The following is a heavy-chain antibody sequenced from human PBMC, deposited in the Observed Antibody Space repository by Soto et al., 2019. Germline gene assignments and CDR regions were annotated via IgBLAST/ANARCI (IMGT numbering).Heavy chain of an antibody. D-gene: IGHD3-3*01. J-gene: IGHJ6*02. CDR2: IYHSGST. Sequence: QVQLQESGPGLVKPSGTLSLTCAVSGGSISSSNWWSWVRQPPGKGLEWIGEIYHSGSTNYNPSLKSRVIISVDKSKNQFSLKLSSVTAADTAVYYCARDGAWSGYVYYCYGMDVWGQGTTVTVSS. CDR3: ARDGAWSGYVYYCYGMDV. CDR1: GGSISSSNW. V-gene: IGHV4-4*02.